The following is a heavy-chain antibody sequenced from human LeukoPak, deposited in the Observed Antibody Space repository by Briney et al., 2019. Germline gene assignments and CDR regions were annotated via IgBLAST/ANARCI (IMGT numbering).Heavy chain of an antibody. CDR1: GFTFSSYA. CDR2: ISGSGGGT. V-gene: IGHV3-23*01. Sequence: GGSLRLSCAASGFTFSSYAMSWVRQAPGKGLEWVSAISGSGGGTYYADSVKGRFAISRDNSKNTLYLQMNSLRAEDTAVYYCAKGVEGYFDYWGQGTLVTVSS. J-gene: IGHJ4*02. CDR3: AKGVEGYFDY.